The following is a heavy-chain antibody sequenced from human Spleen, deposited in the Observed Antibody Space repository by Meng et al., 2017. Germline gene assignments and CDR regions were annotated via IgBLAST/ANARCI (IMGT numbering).Heavy chain of an antibody. Sequence: GESLKISCAASGFTFSSYAMHWVRQAPGKGLEWVAVISYDGSNKYYADSVKGRFTISRDNAKNSLYLQMNSLRAEDTALYYCAREGYCINEICNPQYGMDVWGQGTTVTVSS. J-gene: IGHJ6*02. CDR1: GFTFSSYA. V-gene: IGHV3-30*04. CDR2: ISYDGSNK. D-gene: IGHD2-8*01. CDR3: AREGYCINEICNPQYGMDV.